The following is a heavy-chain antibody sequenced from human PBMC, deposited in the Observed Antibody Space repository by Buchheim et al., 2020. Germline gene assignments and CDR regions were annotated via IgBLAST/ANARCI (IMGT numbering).Heavy chain of an antibody. CDR3: ARGVRARAVAGTARKLYYFDY. J-gene: IGHJ4*02. CDR2: TNQDGSEA. D-gene: IGHD6-19*01. V-gene: IGHV3-7*01. Sequence: EVQLVESGGNLVQPGGSLRLSCAASGFIFSNYWMTWVRQAPGKGLEWVATTNQDGSEASYVESVRGRFTLSRDNAGNSLYLQLNSLRVDDTATYYCARGVRARAVAGTARKLYYFDYWGQGTL. CDR1: GFIFSNYW.